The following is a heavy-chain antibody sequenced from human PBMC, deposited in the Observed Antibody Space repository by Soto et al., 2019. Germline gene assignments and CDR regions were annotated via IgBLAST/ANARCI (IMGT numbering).Heavy chain of an antibody. D-gene: IGHD5-12*01. CDR2: IVVGSGNT. Sequence: VKVSCKASGFTFTSSAVQWVRQARGQRLEWIGWIVVGSGNTNYAQKFQERVTITRDMSTSTAYMELSSLRSEDTAVYYCAAGGYGYSGYDYSESWSYHGLLAFDIWGQGSMVPVSS. CDR3: AAGGYGYSGYDYSESWSYHGLLAFDI. V-gene: IGHV1-58*01. J-gene: IGHJ3*02. CDR1: GFTFTSSA.